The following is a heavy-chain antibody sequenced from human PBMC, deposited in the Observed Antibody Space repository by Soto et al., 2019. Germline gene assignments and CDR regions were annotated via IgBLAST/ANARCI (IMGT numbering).Heavy chain of an antibody. CDR1: GFTFSSYG. J-gene: IGHJ4*02. Sequence: PGGSLRLSWAASGFTFSSYGMHWVRQAPGKGLEWVAVISYDGSNKYYADSVKGRFTISRDNSKNTLYLQMNSLRAEDTAVYYCANSIAAAGPLFDCWGQGTLVTVSS. CDR2: ISYDGSNK. V-gene: IGHV3-30*18. D-gene: IGHD6-13*01. CDR3: ANSIAAAGPLFDC.